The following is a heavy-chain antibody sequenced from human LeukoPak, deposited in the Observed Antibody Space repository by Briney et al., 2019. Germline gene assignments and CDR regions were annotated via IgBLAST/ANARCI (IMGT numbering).Heavy chain of an antibody. D-gene: IGHD6-13*01. CDR3: AKLARGVYDNTDY. CDR1: GFTLSSYA. CDR2: ISTSGGST. V-gene: IGHV3-23*01. Sequence: GGSLRLSCAASGFTLSSYAMTWVRQAPGKGLEWVSAISTSGGSTYYADSVKGRFTCSRGNSKNTLYLQMSSLRAEDTAVYYCAKLARGVYDNTDYWGQGTLVTVSS. J-gene: IGHJ4*02.